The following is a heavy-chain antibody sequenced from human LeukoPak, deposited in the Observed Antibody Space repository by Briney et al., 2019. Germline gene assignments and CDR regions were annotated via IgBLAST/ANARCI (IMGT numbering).Heavy chain of an antibody. CDR3: ARGVEMWSYFDS. V-gene: IGHV4-39*01. J-gene: IGHJ4*02. CDR1: GASISSRDHY. CDR2: VYFSGST. Sequence: SETLSLTCSVSGASISSRDHYLAWIRQPPGKGLEWIGSVYFSGSTYYKASLKSRLTISVDTSKNQFSLTLKSVTAADTYVYYCARGVEMWSYFDSWGQGTPVIVS. D-gene: IGHD2-21*01.